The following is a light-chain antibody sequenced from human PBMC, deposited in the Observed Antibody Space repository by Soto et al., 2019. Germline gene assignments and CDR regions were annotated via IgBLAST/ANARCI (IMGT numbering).Light chain of an antibody. CDR1: SSDVGAYNF. CDR3: TSYTTSGNDV. Sequence: QSVLTQPASVSGSPGQSIAISCTGTSSDVGAYNFVSWHQQHPGKAPKLMIFDVNNRPSGISNRFSGSKSGNTASLTISGLQAEDEADYYCTSYTTSGNDVFGIGTKLTVL. J-gene: IGLJ1*01. V-gene: IGLV2-14*01. CDR2: DVN.